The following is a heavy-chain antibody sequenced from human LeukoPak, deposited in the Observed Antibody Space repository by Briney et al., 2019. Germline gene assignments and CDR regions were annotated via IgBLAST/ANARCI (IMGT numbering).Heavy chain of an antibody. J-gene: IGHJ4*02. D-gene: IGHD4-17*01. CDR3: ARARNGDLDF. CDR1: GGSTSSYY. V-gene: IGHV4-59*01. CDR2: IYNSGTT. Sequence: SETLSLTCTVSGGSTSSYYWSWIRQSPGKGLECIGYIYNSGTTRYNPSLTSRVTISGDTSKNQFSLKLNSVTAADTALYYCARARNGDLDFWGQGILVTISS.